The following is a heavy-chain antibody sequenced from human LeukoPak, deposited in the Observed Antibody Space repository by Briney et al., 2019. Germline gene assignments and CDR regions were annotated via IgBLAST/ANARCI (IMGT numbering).Heavy chain of an antibody. CDR2: IIPIFGTA. Sequence: ASVKVSCKASGGTFSSYAISWVRQAAGHGLEWMGGIIPIFGTANYAQKFQGRVTITADESTSTAYMELSSLRSEDTAVYYCARGLEWLLFDYWGQGTLVTVSS. CDR1: GGTFSSYA. J-gene: IGHJ4*02. V-gene: IGHV1-69*13. D-gene: IGHD3-3*01. CDR3: ARGLEWLLFDY.